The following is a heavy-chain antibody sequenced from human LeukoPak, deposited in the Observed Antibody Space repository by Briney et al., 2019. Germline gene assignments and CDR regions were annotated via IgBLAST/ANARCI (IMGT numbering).Heavy chain of an antibody. CDR2: IYYSGTT. CDR1: GGSISSYY. CDR3: ASQRTDIVVVPAAP. Sequence: PSETLSLTCTVSGGSISSYYWSWIRQPPGKGLEWIGSIYYSGTTYYNPSLKSRVTISVDTSKNQFSLKLSSVTAADTAVYYCASQRTDIVVVPAAPGGQGTLVTVSS. V-gene: IGHV4-59*05. J-gene: IGHJ5*02. D-gene: IGHD2-2*01.